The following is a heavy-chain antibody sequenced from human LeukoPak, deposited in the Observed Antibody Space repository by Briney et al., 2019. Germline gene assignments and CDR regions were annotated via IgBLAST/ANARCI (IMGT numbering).Heavy chain of an antibody. CDR3: ARVGRRYYDSSGYYVYYFDY. V-gene: IGHV4-59*01. CDR1: GGSISSYY. D-gene: IGHD3-22*01. J-gene: IGHJ4*02. Sequence: SETLSLTCTVSGGSISSYYWSWIRQPPGKGLEGIGYIYYSGSTNYNPSLKSRVTISVDTSKNQFSLKLSSVTAADTAVYYCARVGRRYYDSSGYYVYYFDYWGQGTLVTVSS. CDR2: IYYSGST.